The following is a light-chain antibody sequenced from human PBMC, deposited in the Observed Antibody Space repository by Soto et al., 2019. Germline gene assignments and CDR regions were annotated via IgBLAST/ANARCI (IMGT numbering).Light chain of an antibody. Sequence: DIQMTQSPSTLSASVGDRVTITCRAIQIISTGLAWYQQKPGKAPKPLIYDASNLESGAPSRFSGSGSGTEFTLTISSLQPDDFATYYCQQYNSYSPWTFGQGTKVDIK. CDR1: QIISTG. CDR2: DAS. V-gene: IGKV1-5*01. CDR3: QQYNSYSPWT. J-gene: IGKJ1*01.